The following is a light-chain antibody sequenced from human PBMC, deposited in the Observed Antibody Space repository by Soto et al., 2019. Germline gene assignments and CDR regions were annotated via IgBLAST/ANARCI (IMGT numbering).Light chain of an antibody. J-gene: IGLJ1*01. CDR2: EVS. V-gene: IGLV2-14*01. Sequence: QSALTQPASVSGSPGQSITISCTGTSSDIGGYDYVSWYQQHPGKVPKLMIFEVSNRPSGVSYRFSGSKSSNTASLTISGIKAEDEADYYCSSSTGSSTLYVFGTGTKVTVL. CDR1: SSDIGGYDY. CDR3: SSSTGSSTLYV.